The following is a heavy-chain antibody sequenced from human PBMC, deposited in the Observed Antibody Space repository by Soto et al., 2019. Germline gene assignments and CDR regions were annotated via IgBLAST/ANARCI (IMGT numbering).Heavy chain of an antibody. J-gene: IGHJ3*02. V-gene: IGHV1-58*01. CDR1: GFTFTSSA. D-gene: IGHD3-22*01. CDR2: IVVGSGNT. Sequence: GASVKVSCKASGFTFTSSAVQWVRQARGQRLEWIGWIVVGSGNTNYAQKFQERVTITRDMSTSTAYMELSSLRSEDTAVYYCAAAANYYDSSGYFPDAFDIRGQGTMVTVSS. CDR3: AAAANYYDSSGYFPDAFDI.